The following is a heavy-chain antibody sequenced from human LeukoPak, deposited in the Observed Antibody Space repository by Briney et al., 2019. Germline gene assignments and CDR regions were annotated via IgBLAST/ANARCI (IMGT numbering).Heavy chain of an antibody. J-gene: IGHJ4*02. CDR3: ARESEDSSHYYFDY. V-gene: IGHV3-30-3*01. CDR2: ISYDGSNK. D-gene: IGHD6-6*01. CDR1: GFTFSSYA. Sequence: PGGSLRLSCAASGFTFSSYAMHWVRQAPGKGLEWVAVISYDGSNKYYADSVEGRFTISRDNSKNTLYLQMNSLRAEDTAVYYRARESEDSSHYYFDYWGQGTLVTVSS.